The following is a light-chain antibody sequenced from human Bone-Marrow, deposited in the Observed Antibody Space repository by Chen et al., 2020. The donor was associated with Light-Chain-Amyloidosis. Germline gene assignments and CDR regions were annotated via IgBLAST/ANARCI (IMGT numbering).Light chain of an antibody. CDR1: QSVSSY. J-gene: IGKJ4*01. V-gene: IGKV3-11*01. CDR3: QQRSNWPRLT. CDR2: DAS. Sequence: EIVLTQSPATLSLSPGERATLSCRASQSVSSYLAWYQQKPGQAPRLLIYDASNRATGIPARFRGRGSGTDFTLTISSLEPEDFAFYYCQQRSNWPRLTFGGGTKVEIK.